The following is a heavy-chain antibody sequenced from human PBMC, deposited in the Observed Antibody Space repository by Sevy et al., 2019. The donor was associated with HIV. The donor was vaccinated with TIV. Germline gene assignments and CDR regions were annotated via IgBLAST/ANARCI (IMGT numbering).Heavy chain of an antibody. J-gene: IGHJ4*02. CDR1: GFRFSSYE. CDR3: ARDLPPSATTVAHFHY. V-gene: IGHV3-48*03. D-gene: IGHD4-17*01. Sequence: GESLKISCAASGFRFSSYEMNWVRQAPGKGLEWVASISNSGTNIYYSDSVRGRFTISRDTAKNSLYLQMNSLRAEDTAVYYCARDLPPSATTVAHFHYWGQGTLVTVSS. CDR2: ISNSGTNI.